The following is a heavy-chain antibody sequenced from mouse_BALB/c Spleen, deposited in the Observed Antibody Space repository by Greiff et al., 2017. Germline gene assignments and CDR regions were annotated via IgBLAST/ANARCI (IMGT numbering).Heavy chain of an antibody. CDR2: INPSTGYT. D-gene: IGHD1-1*01. CDR3: ARITTVVAMAY. Sequence: QVQLKQSGAELAKPGASVKMSCKASGYTFTSYWMHWVKQRPGQGLEWIGYINPSTGYTEYNQKFKDKATLTADKSSSTAYMQLSSLTSEDSAVYYCARITTVVAMAYWGQGTLVTVSA. V-gene: IGHV1-7*01. CDR1: GYTFTSYW. J-gene: IGHJ3*01.